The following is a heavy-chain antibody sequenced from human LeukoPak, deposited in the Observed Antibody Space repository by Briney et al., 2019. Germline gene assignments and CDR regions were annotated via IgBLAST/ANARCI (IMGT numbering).Heavy chain of an antibody. CDR1: GFAFSSYA. CDR2: ISGSGGST. J-gene: IGHJ4*02. V-gene: IGHV3-23*01. CDR3: AKRSGDWLLYRYFDY. Sequence: GGSLRLSCAAYGFAFSSYAMSWVRQAPGEGLEWVSAISGSGGSTYYSDSLKGRFTISRDNSKNTLYLQMNSLRAEDTAVYYCAKRSGDWLLYRYFDYWGQGTLVTVSS. D-gene: IGHD3-9*01.